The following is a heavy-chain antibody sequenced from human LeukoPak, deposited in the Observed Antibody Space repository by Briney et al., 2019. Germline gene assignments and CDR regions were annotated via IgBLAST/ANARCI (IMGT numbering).Heavy chain of an antibody. CDR1: VFTIGPYA. CDR2: IKADGSGT. J-gene: IGHJ4*02. V-gene: IGHV3-NL1*01. CDR3: ARDSTYYYDSGSSGPHYFDN. D-gene: IGHD3-10*01. Sequence: PGGALRLSCAASVFTIGPYAMDWGRQGPGRGLEWGSVIKADGSGTFYADAVRGRFTTYRDNSKNTLYLQLNSLRAEDTAVYYCARDSTYYYDSGSSGPHYFDNWGQGTLVTVSS.